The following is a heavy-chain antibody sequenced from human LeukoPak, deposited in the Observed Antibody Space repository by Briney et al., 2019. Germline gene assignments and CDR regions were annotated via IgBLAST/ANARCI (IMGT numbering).Heavy chain of an antibody. J-gene: IGHJ5*02. CDR2: IYYSGNT. CDR3: VRGRAWFDP. CDR1: GGSISSYY. Sequence: SETLSLTCTVSGGSISSYYWSWIRQPPGKGLEWIGYIYYSGNTNYNSSLESRVTISVDTYKNQCSLRLNSVTAADTAVYYCVRGRAWFDPWGQGTLVTVSS. D-gene: IGHD3-10*01. V-gene: IGHV4-59*01.